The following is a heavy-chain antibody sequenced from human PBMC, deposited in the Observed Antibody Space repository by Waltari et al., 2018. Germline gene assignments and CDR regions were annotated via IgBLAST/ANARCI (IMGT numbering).Heavy chain of an antibody. CDR1: GFTFSSYG. D-gene: IGHD6-6*01. Sequence: VQLVESGGGVVQPGGSLRLSCAASGFTFSSYGMHWVRRAPGKGLEWVAFIRYDGSNKYYADSVKGRFTISRDNSKNTLYLQMNSLRAEDTAVYYCAKALVSARYYMDVWGKGTTVTISS. CDR2: IRYDGSNK. CDR3: AKALVSARYYMDV. V-gene: IGHV3-30*02. J-gene: IGHJ6*03.